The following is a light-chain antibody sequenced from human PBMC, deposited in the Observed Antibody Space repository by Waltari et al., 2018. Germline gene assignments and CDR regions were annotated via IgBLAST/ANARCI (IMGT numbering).Light chain of an antibody. Sequence: QSALTQPASVSGSPGQSITITCTGTTNNFVSWYQLHPGNPPRLLISDATSPPSGVPTRFSGSKSGDTASLTISGVQAEDEAHYYCSSFTSLRSVIFGGGTTLTVL. CDR2: DAT. J-gene: IGLJ2*01. CDR1: TNNF. V-gene: IGLV2-14*01. CDR3: SSFTSLRSVI.